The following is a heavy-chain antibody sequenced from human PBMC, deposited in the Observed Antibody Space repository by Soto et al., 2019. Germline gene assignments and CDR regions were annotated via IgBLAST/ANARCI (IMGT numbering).Heavy chain of an antibody. CDR1: GGSISNGGYS. Sequence: SETLSLTCAVSGGSISNGGYSWSWIRQPPGKGLEWIGYMYHSGSTYYNPSLKSRVTISIDRSKNQFSLKLSSVTAADTAVYYCAIDNGYSYGYTLAHSGQGTLVTVSS. CDR2: MYHSGST. V-gene: IGHV4-30-2*01. J-gene: IGHJ4*02. D-gene: IGHD5-18*01. CDR3: AIDNGYSYGYTLAH.